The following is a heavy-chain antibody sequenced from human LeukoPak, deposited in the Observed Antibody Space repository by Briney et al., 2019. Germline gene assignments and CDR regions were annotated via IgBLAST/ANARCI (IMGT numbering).Heavy chain of an antibody. CDR3: AKGSGYEAQYHYYYMDV. CDR2: IRYDGSNK. D-gene: IGHD5-12*01. V-gene: IGHV3-30*02. Sequence: GRSLRLSCAASGFTFSNFAIHWVRQAPGKGLEWVAFIRYDGSNKYYADSVKGRFTISRDNSKNTLYLHVNSLRPEDTAVYYCAKGSGYEAQYHYYYMDVWGKGTTVTISS. CDR1: GFTFSNFA. J-gene: IGHJ6*03.